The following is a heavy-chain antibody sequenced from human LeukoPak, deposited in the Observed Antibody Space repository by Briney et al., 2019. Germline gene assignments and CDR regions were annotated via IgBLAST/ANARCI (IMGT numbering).Heavy chain of an antibody. J-gene: IGHJ3*02. CDR3: ARDGGGTVFGVVLNDAFDM. D-gene: IGHD3-3*01. CDR2: MNPNRGTT. CDR1: GYTFTNYD. Sequence: ASVKVSCKASGYTFTNYDINWVRQATGQGLEWMGWMNPNRGTTGYAHKFQGRVTMTRDTSINVAYMELSSLTSEDTAVYYCARDGGGTVFGVVLNDAFDMWGQGTMLIVFS. V-gene: IGHV1-8*01.